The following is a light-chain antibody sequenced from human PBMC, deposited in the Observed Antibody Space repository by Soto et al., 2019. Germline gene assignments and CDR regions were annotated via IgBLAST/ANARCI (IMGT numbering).Light chain of an antibody. CDR1: QSVNSN. CDR3: HQYNNWPFT. V-gene: IGKV3-15*01. CDR2: GAS. J-gene: IGKJ3*01. Sequence: EVVMTQSPATLSVSPGERATLSCRASQSVNSNLAWYQQKPGQAPSLLIYGASTRATGLPARFSGSGSVTDFTLTISSLQSEDFAVYYCHQYNNWPFTFGPGTRVDIQ.